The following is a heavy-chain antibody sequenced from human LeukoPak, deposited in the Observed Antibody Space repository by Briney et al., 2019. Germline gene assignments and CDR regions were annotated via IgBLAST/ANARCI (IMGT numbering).Heavy chain of an antibody. CDR1: GGSISSGDYY. D-gene: IGHD5-18*01. CDR2: IYYSGST. J-gene: IGHJ5*02. V-gene: IGHV4-30-4*08. CDR3: ARGGYSYGSSPWFDP. Sequence: SETLSLTCTVSGGSISSGDYYWSWIRQPPGEGLEWIGYIYYSGSTYYNPSLKSRVTISVDTSKNQFSLKLSSVTAADTAVYYCARGGYSYGSSPWFDPWGQGTLVTVSS.